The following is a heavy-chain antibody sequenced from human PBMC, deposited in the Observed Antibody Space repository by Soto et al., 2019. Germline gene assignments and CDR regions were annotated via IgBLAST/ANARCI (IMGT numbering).Heavy chain of an antibody. V-gene: IGHV4-39*01. CDR1: GGSISSSSYY. CDR3: ARHLGLGIGFDY. D-gene: IGHD7-27*01. Sequence: SETLSLTCTVSGGSISSSSYYWGWIRQPPGKGLEWIGSIYYSGSTYYNPSLKSRVTISVDTSKNQFSLKLSSVTAADTAVYYCARHLGLGIGFDYWGQGTLVTVSS. CDR2: IYYSGST. J-gene: IGHJ4*02.